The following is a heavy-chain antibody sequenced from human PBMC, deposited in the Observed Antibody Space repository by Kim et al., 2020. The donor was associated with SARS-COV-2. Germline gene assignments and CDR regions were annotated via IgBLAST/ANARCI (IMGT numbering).Heavy chain of an antibody. CDR2: IYPDDSDI. CDR1: GYIFTTHW. D-gene: IGHD3-10*01. Sequence: GESLKISCKASGYIFTTHWIGWVRQMPGKGLEWMGIIYPDDSDIIYSPSFQGQVTFSADKSISTAYLQWSSLKASDTAIYYCVRQIRGVSRHYYYYMDVW. V-gene: IGHV5-51*01. J-gene: IGHJ6*03. CDR3: VRQIRGVSRHYYYYMDV.